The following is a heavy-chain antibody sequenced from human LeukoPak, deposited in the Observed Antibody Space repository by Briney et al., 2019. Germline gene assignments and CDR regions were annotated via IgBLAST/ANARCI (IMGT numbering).Heavy chain of an antibody. D-gene: IGHD6-19*01. CDR3: ARGQWLAYYYHGMDV. V-gene: IGHV3-48*03. Sequence: GGSLRLSCAASGFTFSSYAMNWVRQAPGKGLEWVSYITNNGTTIYYADSVKGRFTISRDNAENSLYLQVNSLRAEDTAIYYCARGQWLAYYYHGMDVWGQGTTVTVSS. CDR1: GFTFSSYA. J-gene: IGHJ6*02. CDR2: ITNNGTTI.